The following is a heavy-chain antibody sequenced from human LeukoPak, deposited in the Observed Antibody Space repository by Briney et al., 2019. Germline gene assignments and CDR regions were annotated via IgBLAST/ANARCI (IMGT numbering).Heavy chain of an antibody. V-gene: IGHV4-61*01. J-gene: IGHJ6*04. Sequence: SETLSLNCTVSGGSVSSCSYYWSWIRQPPGKGLGGVGYIYYSGSTNYNPSLKSRVTISVDTSKNQFSLKLSSVTAADTAVYYCARDSPPGYYYGMDVWGKGTTVTVSS. CDR3: ARDSPPGYYYGMDV. CDR1: GGSVSSCSYY. CDR2: IYYSGST. D-gene: IGHD3-10*01.